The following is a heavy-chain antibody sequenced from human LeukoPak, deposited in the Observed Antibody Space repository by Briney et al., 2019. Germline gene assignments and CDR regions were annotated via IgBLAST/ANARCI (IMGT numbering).Heavy chain of an antibody. V-gene: IGHV3-30*09. D-gene: IGHD2-8*02. Sequence: GRSLRLACAATGLTFSNFPMHWVRQAPGKGLEWVAVIPYDGNTKYYADSVKGRFAITRDNSKNTLFLQMNSLRAEDTAVYYCARDSFYCTGGSCYYYYGMDVWGQGTTVTVSS. CDR1: GLTFSNFP. CDR3: ARDSFYCTGGSCYYYYGMDV. CDR2: IPYDGNTK. J-gene: IGHJ6*02.